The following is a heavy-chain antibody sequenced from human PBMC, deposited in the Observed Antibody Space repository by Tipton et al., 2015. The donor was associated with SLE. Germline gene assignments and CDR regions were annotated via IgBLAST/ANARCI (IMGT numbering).Heavy chain of an antibody. D-gene: IGHD1-20*01. CDR1: GGSFSGYY. Sequence: TLSLTCAVYGGSFSGYYCSWIRQPPGKGLEWIGEINHSGSTNYNPSLKSRVTISVDTSKNQFSLKLSSVTAADTAVYYCARPSGITGSSFDPWGQGTLVTVSS. CDR2: INHSGST. V-gene: IGHV4-34*01. CDR3: ARPSGITGSSFDP. J-gene: IGHJ5*02.